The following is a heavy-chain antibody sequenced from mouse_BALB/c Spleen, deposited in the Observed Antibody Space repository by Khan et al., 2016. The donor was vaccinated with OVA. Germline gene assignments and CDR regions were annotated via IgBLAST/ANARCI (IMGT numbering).Heavy chain of an antibody. J-gene: IGHJ2*01. D-gene: IGHD1-1*01. CDR3: ARPSYYGLYFDY. Sequence: EVKLLESGGGLVQPGGSLKLSCAASGFDFSRYWMSWVRQAPGKGLEWIGQINPDSSTINYTPSLKDKFIISRDDAKNTLYLQMSKVRSEDTALYYCARPSYYGLYFDYWGQGTTLTVSS. V-gene: IGHV4-1*02. CDR1: GFDFSRYW. CDR2: INPDSSTI.